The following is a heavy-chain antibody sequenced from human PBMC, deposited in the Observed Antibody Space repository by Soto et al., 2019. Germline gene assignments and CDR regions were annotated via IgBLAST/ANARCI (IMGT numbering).Heavy chain of an antibody. Sequence: QLQLQESGPGLVKPSETLSLTCTVSRGSISSGTNYWAWLRQPPGKGLEWIANTYYSGSTFYNPSLKSRVTISLDTSKNQFSLKVRSVTAADTAVYYCARHEAGWYFDSWGQGTLVTVSS. CDR3: ARHEAGWYFDS. CDR1: RGSISSGTNY. V-gene: IGHV4-39*01. CDR2: TYYSGST. D-gene: IGHD6-25*01. J-gene: IGHJ4*02.